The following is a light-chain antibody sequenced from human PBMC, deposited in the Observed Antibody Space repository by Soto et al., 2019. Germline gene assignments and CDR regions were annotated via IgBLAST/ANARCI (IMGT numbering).Light chain of an antibody. CDR1: SGHSSYA. V-gene: IGLV4-69*01. Sequence: QPVLTQSPSASASLGASVKLTCTLSSGHSSYAIAWHQLQPEKGPRYLMKLNSDGSHSKGDGIPDRFSGSSSGTERYLTISSLQSEDEADYYCQTWGTGIRVFGGGTKLTVL. CDR3: QTWGTGIRV. J-gene: IGLJ2*01. CDR2: LNSDGSH.